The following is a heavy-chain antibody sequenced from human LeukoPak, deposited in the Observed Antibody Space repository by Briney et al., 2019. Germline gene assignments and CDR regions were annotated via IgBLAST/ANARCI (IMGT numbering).Heavy chain of an antibody. CDR1: GFTFSSYC. D-gene: IGHD3-10*01. V-gene: IGHV3-30*02. CDR3: AKDSVYYYGSGSRTGHYMDV. J-gene: IGHJ6*03. Sequence: GGSLRLSCTASGFTFSSYCMHWVRQAPGKGLEWVGFIQYNRSNKYYADSVKGRFTISRDNSKNTLYLQMNSLRAEDTAVYYCAKDSVYYYGSGSRTGHYMDVWGKGTTVTISS. CDR2: IQYNRSNK.